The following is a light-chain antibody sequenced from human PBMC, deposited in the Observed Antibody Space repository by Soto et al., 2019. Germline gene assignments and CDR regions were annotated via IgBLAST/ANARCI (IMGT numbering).Light chain of an antibody. CDR2: ATS. J-gene: IGKJ1*01. CDR1: QSVSNS. CDR3: HQYYDWPPWT. V-gene: IGKV3-15*01. Sequence: ETLLTQSPDTLSVSPGETATLSCRASQSVSNSLAWYRQRPGQPPSLLIYATSTSATGVPSRFTGSGSGTEFTLSISSLKSEDFAVYYCHQYYDWPPWTFGQGTKVEI.